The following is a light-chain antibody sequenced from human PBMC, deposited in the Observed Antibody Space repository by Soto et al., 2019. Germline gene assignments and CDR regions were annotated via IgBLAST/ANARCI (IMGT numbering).Light chain of an antibody. CDR1: SSDIGAYNF. V-gene: IGLV2-14*03. CDR2: DVN. CDR3: TSWTTSTTMI. J-gene: IGLJ2*01. Sequence: QSPLTQPACVSGSPGQSITISCTGTSSDIGAYNFVSWYQQHPGKAPKLMLYDVNIRPSGVSNRFSGSKSGNTASLTISGLQAEDEADYYCTSWTTSTTMIFGGGTKLTVL.